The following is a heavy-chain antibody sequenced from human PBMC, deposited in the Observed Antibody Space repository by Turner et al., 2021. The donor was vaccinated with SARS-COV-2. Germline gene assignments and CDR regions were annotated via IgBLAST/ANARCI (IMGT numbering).Heavy chain of an antibody. V-gene: IGHV3-23*01. CDR2: ISGSGGST. CDR3: AKDLGYYGSGSL. Sequence: EVQLFESGGGLVQPGGSLKLSCAASGFTFSSYAMSWVRQAPRKGLEWVSTISGSGGSTYYADSVKGRFTISRDNSKNTLYLQMNSLRAEDTAVYYCAKDLGYYGSGSLWGQGTLVTVSS. CDR1: GFTFSSYA. J-gene: IGHJ4*02. D-gene: IGHD3-10*01.